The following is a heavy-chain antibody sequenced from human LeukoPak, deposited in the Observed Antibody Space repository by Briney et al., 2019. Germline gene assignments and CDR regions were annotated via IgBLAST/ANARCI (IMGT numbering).Heavy chain of an antibody. J-gene: IGHJ4*02. Sequence: SETLSLTCTVSGYSISSGYYWGWIRQPPGKGLEWIGSIYHSGSTYYNPSVKSRVTISVDTSKNQFSLKLSSVTAADTAVYYCARLRSESDYFDYWGQGTLVTVSS. V-gene: IGHV4-38-2*02. D-gene: IGHD3-3*01. CDR2: IYHSGST. CDR3: ARLRSESDYFDY. CDR1: GYSISSGYY.